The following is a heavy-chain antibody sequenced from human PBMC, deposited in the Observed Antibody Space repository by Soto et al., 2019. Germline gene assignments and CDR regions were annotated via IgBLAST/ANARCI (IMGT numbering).Heavy chain of an antibody. D-gene: IGHD3-10*01. CDR3: ATLYGSGSYDWFDP. CDR2: IYYSGTT. V-gene: IGHV4-28*01. CDR1: GYSISSSNW. J-gene: IGHJ5*02. Sequence: SETLSLTCAVSGYSISSSNWWGWIRHPPGKGLEWIGYIYYSGTTYYNPSLKSRVTMSVDTSKNQFSLKLSSVTAADTAVYYCATLYGSGSYDWFDPWGQGTLVT.